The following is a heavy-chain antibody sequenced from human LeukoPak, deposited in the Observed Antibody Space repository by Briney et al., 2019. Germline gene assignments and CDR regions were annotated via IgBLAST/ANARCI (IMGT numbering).Heavy chain of an antibody. V-gene: IGHV1-2*02. Sequence: APVKVSCKASGYTFTGYYIHWVRQAPGQGLEWMGWINPNSGGTNYAQKFQGRVTMTRDTSITTAYMELSRLRSDDTAVYSCASPIPHQMYDSGGGDAFDIWGQGTMVTVSS. CDR1: GYTFTGYY. J-gene: IGHJ3*02. CDR2: INPNSGGT. D-gene: IGHD3-22*01. CDR3: ASPIPHQMYDSGGGDAFDI.